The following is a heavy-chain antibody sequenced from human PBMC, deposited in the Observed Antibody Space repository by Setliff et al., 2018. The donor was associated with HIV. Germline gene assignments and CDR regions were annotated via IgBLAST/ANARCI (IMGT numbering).Heavy chain of an antibody. Sequence: SETLSLTCSVSGASLQSYYWSWIRQPAGKGLEWIGRIYTSGSTNYNPSLKSRVTMSIGTSKKQFSLKLASVTAADTAVYYCARGGSYDTFDYWGQGTLVTAPQ. D-gene: IGHD3-22*01. CDR2: IYTSGST. CDR3: ARGGSYDTFDY. V-gene: IGHV4-4*07. J-gene: IGHJ4*02. CDR1: GASLQSYY.